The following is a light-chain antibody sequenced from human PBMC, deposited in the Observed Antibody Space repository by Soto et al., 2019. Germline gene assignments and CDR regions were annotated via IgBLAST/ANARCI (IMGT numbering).Light chain of an antibody. CDR2: GAS. V-gene: IGKV3-20*01. CDR3: QQYGTSPPWT. CDR1: QNVGSKY. J-gene: IGKJ1*01. Sequence: EIVLTQSPGTLSLFPGERATLSCRASQNVGSKYLAWYQQKPGQAPRLLIYGASSRATGIPERFTGSGSGTEFTLSISRLEPEDSAVYYCQQYGTSPPWTFGQGTKVEIK.